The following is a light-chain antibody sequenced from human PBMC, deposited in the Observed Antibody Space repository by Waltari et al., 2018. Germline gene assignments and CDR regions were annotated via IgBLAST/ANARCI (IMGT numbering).Light chain of an antibody. J-gene: IGKJ1*01. Sequence: IQMSQSPSSLSASVGDRVTITCRASQGISSYLNWYQQKPGKAPKLLIYYANSFASGVPSRFSGSGSGTEFTLTISSLQPEDFATYYCQQGNSYPWTFGQGTKVEIK. V-gene: IGKV1-13*02. CDR1: QGISSY. CDR3: QQGNSYPWT. CDR2: YAN.